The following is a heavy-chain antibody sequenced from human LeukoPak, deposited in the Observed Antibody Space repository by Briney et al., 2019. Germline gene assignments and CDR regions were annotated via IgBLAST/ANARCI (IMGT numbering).Heavy chain of an antibody. J-gene: IGHJ5*02. CDR3: ARGGWFAP. Sequence: PSETLSLTCAVYGGSFSGYYWSWIRQPPGKGLEWIGEINHSGSTNYNPSLKSRVTISVDTSKNQFSLKLSSVTAADAAVYYCARGGWFAPWGKGPLFTVSS. CDR2: INHSGST. V-gene: IGHV4-34*01. CDR1: GGSFSGYY.